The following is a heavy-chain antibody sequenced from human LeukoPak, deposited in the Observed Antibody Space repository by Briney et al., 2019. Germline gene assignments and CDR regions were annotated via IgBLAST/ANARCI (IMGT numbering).Heavy chain of an antibody. V-gene: IGHV4-4*07. Sequence: PSETLSLTCTVSGASISNSYWSWIRQPAGEGLEWIGRIYSSGGTNYNPSLKSRVTMSVDTSRNQFSLKMISMNAADTAVYYCAKVFYGGYGARIDYWGHGILVTVSS. CDR1: GASISNSY. J-gene: IGHJ4*01. D-gene: IGHD4/OR15-4a*01. CDR3: AKVFYGGYGARIDY. CDR2: IYSSGGT.